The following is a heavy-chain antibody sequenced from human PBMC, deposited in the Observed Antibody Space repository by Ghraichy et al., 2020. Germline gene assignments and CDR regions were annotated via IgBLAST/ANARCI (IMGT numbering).Heavy chain of an antibody. J-gene: IGHJ4*02. CDR1: GFTFSAYA. CDR2: ISGSAGKT. D-gene: IGHD5-18*01. V-gene: IGHV3-23*01. CDR3: AKERDSSGYFDY. Sequence: GGSLRLSCAASGFTFSAYAMSWVRQTPGKGLEWVSAISGSAGKTYYRDSVKGRFTISRDNSKNMLYLQMHSLRAEDTAVYYCAKERDSSGYFDYCGQGTLVTVSS.